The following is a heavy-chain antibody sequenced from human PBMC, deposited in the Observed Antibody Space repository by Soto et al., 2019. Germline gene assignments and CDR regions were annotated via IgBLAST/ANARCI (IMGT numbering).Heavy chain of an antibody. CDR1: GGSISSGAYY. CDR3: ARESRDGFNSPFDY. V-gene: IGHV4-31*03. J-gene: IGHJ4*02. D-gene: IGHD5-12*01. Sequence: QVQLQESGPGLVKPSQTLSLTCTVSGGSISSGAYYWSWIRQHSGKGLEWIGYIYYSGSTYYNPSLKSRVTXPVSTXXNQFSLRLSSVTAADTAVYYCARESRDGFNSPFDYWGQGTLVTVSS. CDR2: IYYSGST.